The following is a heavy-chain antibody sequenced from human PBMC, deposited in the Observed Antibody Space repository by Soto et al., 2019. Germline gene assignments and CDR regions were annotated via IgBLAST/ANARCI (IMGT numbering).Heavy chain of an antibody. CDR1: GYTFTSYA. CDR3: ARSKSTSGYYAFDY. D-gene: IGHD5-12*01. V-gene: IGHV1-3*01. J-gene: IGHJ4*02. Sequence: QVHLVQSGAEVKKPGASVKVSCKASGYTFTSYAIHWVRLAPGQRLEWMGWINDGDGITKYSQKLQGRVTITRDTSATTAYMELSSLRSEDTAVYFCARSKSTSGYYAFDYWGQGTLVSVSS. CDR2: INDGDGIT.